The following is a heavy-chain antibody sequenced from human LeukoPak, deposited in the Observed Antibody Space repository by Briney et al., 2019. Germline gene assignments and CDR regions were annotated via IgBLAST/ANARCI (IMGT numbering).Heavy chain of an antibody. V-gene: IGHV3-30*04. CDR1: GFTSSSYA. D-gene: IGHD4-17*01. J-gene: IGHJ4*02. CDR3: ARVGIYGDYNRYFDY. Sequence: GGTLRLSCAASGFTSSSYAMHWVRQAPGKGLEWMAVISYDGSNKYYADSVKGRFTISRDNAKNSLFLQMNSLRAEDTALYFCARVGIYGDYNRYFDYWGQGTLVTVSS. CDR2: ISYDGSNK.